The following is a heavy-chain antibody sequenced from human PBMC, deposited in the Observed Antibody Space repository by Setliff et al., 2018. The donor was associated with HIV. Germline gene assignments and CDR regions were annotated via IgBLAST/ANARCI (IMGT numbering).Heavy chain of an antibody. CDR3: ARDWRLRYFDWLYSGMDV. V-gene: IGHV1-2*02. Sequence: GASVKVSCKASGYTFTGYYMHWVRQAPGQGLEWMGWINPHSGGTNYAQKFQGRVTMTRDTSISTAYMELSRLRSDDTAVYYCARDWRLRYFDWLYSGMDVWGQGTTVTAP. D-gene: IGHD3-9*01. J-gene: IGHJ6*02. CDR1: GYTFTGYY. CDR2: INPHSGGT.